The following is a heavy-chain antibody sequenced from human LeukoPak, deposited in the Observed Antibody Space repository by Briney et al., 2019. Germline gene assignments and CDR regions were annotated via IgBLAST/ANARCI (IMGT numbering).Heavy chain of an antibody. V-gene: IGHV3-21*01. Sequence: GGSLRLSCAASGFTFSSYNMNWVRQAPGKGLEWVSSISSSSSYIYYADSVKGRITISRDNAKNSLYLQMSSLRAEDTAVYYCAREFGGNTFGGLIVIGTDALDIWGQGTMVTVSS. J-gene: IGHJ3*02. CDR1: GFTFSSYN. CDR3: AREFGGNTFGGLIVIGTDALDI. D-gene: IGHD3-16*02. CDR2: ISSSSSYI.